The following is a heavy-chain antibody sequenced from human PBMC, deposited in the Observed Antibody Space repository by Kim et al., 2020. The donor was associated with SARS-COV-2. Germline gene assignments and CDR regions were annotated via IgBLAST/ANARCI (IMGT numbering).Heavy chain of an antibody. Sequence: GGSLRLSCAASGFTFSSYSMNWVRQAPGKGLEWVSYISSSSSTIYYADSVKGRFTISRDNAKNSLYLQMNSLRDEDTAVYYCARDLGRYGGKDRFDYWGQGTLVTVSS. CDR1: GFTFSSYS. V-gene: IGHV3-48*02. CDR3: ARDLGRYGGKDRFDY. D-gene: IGHD2-15*01. CDR2: ISSSSSTI. J-gene: IGHJ4*02.